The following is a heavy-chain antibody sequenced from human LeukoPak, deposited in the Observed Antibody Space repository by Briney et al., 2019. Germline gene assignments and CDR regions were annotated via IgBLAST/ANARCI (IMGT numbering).Heavy chain of an antibody. J-gene: IGHJ3*02. D-gene: IGHD3-22*01. CDR2: INHSGST. CDR1: GGSFRGYY. CDR3: ASGPMVIKAFDI. Sequence: KPSETLSLTCDVYGGSFRGYYWSWIRQPPGKGLEWIGEINHSGSTNYNPYLKSRVTIPVDTSKNQFSLKRSSVTAADTAVYYCASGPMVIKAFDIWGQGTMVTVSS. V-gene: IGHV4-34*01.